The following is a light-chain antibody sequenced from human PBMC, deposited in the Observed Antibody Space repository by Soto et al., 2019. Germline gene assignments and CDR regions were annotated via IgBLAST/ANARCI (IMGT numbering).Light chain of an antibody. Sequence: EVVMTQSPATLSVSLGESATLSCRASQTVSRNVAWYQQGPGQAPRLLFYDASTRATGTPDRFSATGSGTEFTLTISSLQSEDFALYCCHQYNNWPLPFGGGTKVDIK. CDR1: QTVSRN. CDR2: DAS. V-gene: IGKV3-15*01. CDR3: HQYNNWPLP. J-gene: IGKJ4*01.